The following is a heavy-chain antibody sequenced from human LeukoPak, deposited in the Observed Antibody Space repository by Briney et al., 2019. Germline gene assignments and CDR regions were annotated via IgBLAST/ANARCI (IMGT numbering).Heavy chain of an antibody. CDR1: GFTFSSYA. J-gene: IGHJ4*02. V-gene: IGHV3-23*01. D-gene: IGHD2-15*01. CDR3: AKVFEDIVVVVAAIFDY. Sequence: GGSLRLSCAASGFTFSSYAMSWVRQAPGKGLEWVSAISGSGGSTYYADSVKGRFTISRDNSKNTLYLQMNSLRAEDTAVHYCAKVFEDIVVVVAAIFDYWGQGTLVTVSS. CDR2: ISGSGGST.